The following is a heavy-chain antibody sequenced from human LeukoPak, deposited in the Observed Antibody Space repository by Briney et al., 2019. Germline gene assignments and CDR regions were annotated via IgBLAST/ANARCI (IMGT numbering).Heavy chain of an antibody. D-gene: IGHD6-19*01. J-gene: IGHJ4*02. Sequence: SETLSLTCTVSGGSISSSSYYWGWIRQPPGKGLEWIGSIYYSGSTYYNPSLKSRVTISVDTSKNQFSLKLSSVTAADTAVYYCARVRNIAVAVNWGQGTLVTVSS. CDR3: ARVRNIAVAVN. CDR2: IYYSGST. V-gene: IGHV4-39*07. CDR1: GGSISSSSYY.